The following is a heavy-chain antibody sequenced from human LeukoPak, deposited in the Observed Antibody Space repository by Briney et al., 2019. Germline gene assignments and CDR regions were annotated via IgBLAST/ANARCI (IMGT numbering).Heavy chain of an antibody. Sequence: PSETLSLTCTVSGGSISSYYWSWIRQPPGKGLEWIGYIYYSGSTNYNPSLKSRVTISVDMSKNQFSLKLSSVTVADTAVYYCARARYCSGGSCYGDYWGQGTLVTVSS. CDR2: IYYSGST. D-gene: IGHD2-15*01. J-gene: IGHJ4*02. CDR3: ARARYCSGGSCYGDY. V-gene: IGHV4-59*01. CDR1: GGSISSYY.